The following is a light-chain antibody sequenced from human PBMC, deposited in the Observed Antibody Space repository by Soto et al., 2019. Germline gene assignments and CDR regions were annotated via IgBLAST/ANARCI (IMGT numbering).Light chain of an antibody. J-gene: IGLJ2*01. CDR1: DSNVGNNF. CDR3: ATWDNSLSGVI. V-gene: IGLV1-51*01. Sequence: QSVLTQPPSVSAAPGQKATISCSGSDSNVGNNFVSWYQHVPGAAPRLLIYDNTLRPSGIPDRFSGSKSGASATLAITGLQTGDEADYYCATWDNSLSGVIFGGWTKLTVL. CDR2: DNT.